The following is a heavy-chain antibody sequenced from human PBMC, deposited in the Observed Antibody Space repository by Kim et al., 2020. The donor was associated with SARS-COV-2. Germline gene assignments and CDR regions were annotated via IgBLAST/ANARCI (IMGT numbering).Heavy chain of an antibody. CDR2: IIPIFGTA. J-gene: IGHJ6*02. V-gene: IGHV1-69*13. CDR3: ARDPPPVHDYGDVYYYYGMDV. Sequence: SVKVSCKASGGTFSSYAISWVRQAPGQGLEWMGGIIPIFGTANYAQKFRGRVTITADESTSTAYMELSSLRSEDTAVYYCARDPPPVHDYGDVYYYYGMDVWGQGTTVTVSS. CDR1: GGTFSSYA. D-gene: IGHD4-17*01.